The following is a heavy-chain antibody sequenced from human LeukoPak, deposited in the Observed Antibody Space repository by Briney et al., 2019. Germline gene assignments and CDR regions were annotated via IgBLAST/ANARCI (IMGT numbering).Heavy chain of an antibody. D-gene: IGHD1-26*01. CDR3: ARVLGAVSYSGSYYNYFDY. Sequence: SETLSLTCAVYGGSFSGYYWSWIRQPPGKGLEWIGYIYYSGSTNYNPSLKSRVTISVDTSKNQFSLKLSSVTAADTAVYYCARVLGAVSYSGSYYNYFDYWGQGTLVTVSP. V-gene: IGHV4-59*01. CDR2: IYYSGST. J-gene: IGHJ4*02. CDR1: GGSFSGYY.